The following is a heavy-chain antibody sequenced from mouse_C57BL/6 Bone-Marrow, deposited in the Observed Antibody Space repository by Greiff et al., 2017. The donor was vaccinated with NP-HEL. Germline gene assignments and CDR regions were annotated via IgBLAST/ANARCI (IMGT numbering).Heavy chain of an antibody. D-gene: IGHD1-1*01. Sequence: VQLQQSGAELVRPGASVKLSCTASGFNITDDYMHWVKQRPEQGLEWIGWIDPENGDTEYASKFQGKATITADTSSNTAYLQLSSLTSEDTAVYYCTTTTSYYCGSQYFDVWGTGTTVTVSS. CDR3: TTTTSYYCGSQYFDV. CDR1: GFNITDDY. V-gene: IGHV14-4*01. J-gene: IGHJ1*03. CDR2: IDPENGDT.